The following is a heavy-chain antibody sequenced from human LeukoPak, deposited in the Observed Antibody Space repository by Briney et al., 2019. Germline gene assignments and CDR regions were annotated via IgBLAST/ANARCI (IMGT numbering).Heavy chain of an antibody. D-gene: IGHD2-15*01. Sequence: QSGGSLRLSCSASGFTFSSYAMRWVRQAPGKGLEYVSAISSNGGSTYYADSVKGRFTISRDNSKNTLYLQMSSLRAEDTAVYYCVKDRREYCSGGSCHSVFDYWGQGTLVTVSS. CDR1: GFTFSSYA. J-gene: IGHJ4*02. CDR3: VKDRREYCSGGSCHSVFDY. CDR2: ISSNGGST. V-gene: IGHV3-64D*06.